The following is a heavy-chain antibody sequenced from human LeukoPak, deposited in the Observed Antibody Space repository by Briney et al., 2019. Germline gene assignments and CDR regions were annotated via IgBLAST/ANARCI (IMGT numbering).Heavy chain of an antibody. V-gene: IGHV7-4-1*02. CDR1: GYTFTSYA. J-gene: IGHJ6*03. CDR3: AREGWIQLWLYYYYYMDV. CDR2: INTNTGNP. Sequence: ASVTVSFKASGYTFTSYAMNWVRQAPGQGGEWRGWINTNTGNPTYAQGFTGRFVFSLDTSVSTAYLQISSLKAEDTAVYYCAREGWIQLWLYYYYYMDVWGKGTTVTVSS. D-gene: IGHD5-18*01.